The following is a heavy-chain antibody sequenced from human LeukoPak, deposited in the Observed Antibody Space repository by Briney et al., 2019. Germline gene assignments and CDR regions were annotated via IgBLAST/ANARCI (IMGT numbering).Heavy chain of an antibody. V-gene: IGHV3-21*01. J-gene: IGHJ4*02. CDR1: GFTVSSNY. D-gene: IGHD3-16*02. Sequence: PGGSLRLSCAASGFTVSSNYMNWVRQAPGKGLEWVSSISSSSSYIYYADSVKGRFTISRDNAKNSLYLQMNSLRAEDTAVYYCARDLYSMITFGGVIPDYWGQGTLVTVSS. CDR3: ARDLYSMITFGGVIPDY. CDR2: ISSSSSYI.